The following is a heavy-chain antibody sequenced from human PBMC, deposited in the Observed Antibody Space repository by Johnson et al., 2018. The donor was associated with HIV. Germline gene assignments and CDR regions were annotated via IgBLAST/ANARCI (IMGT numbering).Heavy chain of an antibody. CDR2: ISWNSGSI. D-gene: IGHD5-12*01. J-gene: IGHJ3*01. V-gene: IGHV3-9*01. CDR1: GFTFDDYA. Sequence: VQLVESGGGLAQPGGSLRLSCAASGFTFDDYAMHWVRQAPGKGLEWVSGISWNSGSIGYADSVKGRFTISRDNAKNSLYLQMNSLRAEDTALYYCAKGGVGAVARIEWGWGKGTMVTVSS. CDR3: AKGGVGAVARIEWG.